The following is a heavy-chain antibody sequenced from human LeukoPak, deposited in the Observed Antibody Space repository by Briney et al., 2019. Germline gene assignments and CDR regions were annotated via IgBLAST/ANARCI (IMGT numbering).Heavy chain of an antibody. CDR3: ASGPIEEVSY. CDR1: GGTFSSYA. Sequence: SVKVPCKASGGTFSSYAISWVRQAPGQGLEWMGRIIPILGIANYAQKFQGRVTITADKSTSTAYMELSSLRSEDTAVYYCASGPIEEVSYWGQGTLVTVSS. J-gene: IGHJ4*02. CDR2: IIPILGIA. V-gene: IGHV1-69*04. D-gene: IGHD1-26*01.